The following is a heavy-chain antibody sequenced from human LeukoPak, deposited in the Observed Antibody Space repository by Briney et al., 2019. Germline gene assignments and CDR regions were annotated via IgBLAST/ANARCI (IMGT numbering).Heavy chain of an antibody. D-gene: IGHD3-10*01. Sequence: SETLSLTCTVSGGSKSGFFWTWIRQPPGRELEWIGSIYYSGSSTKYNPSLKSRVTISVDTSKSQFSLNLNSATAADTAVYYCARTSRHFYGSGTNLTPWPAGMDVWGQGTTVTVSS. CDR3: ARTSRHFYGSGTNLTPWPAGMDV. V-gene: IGHV4-59*01. CDR2: IYYSGSST. J-gene: IGHJ6*02. CDR1: GGSKSGFF.